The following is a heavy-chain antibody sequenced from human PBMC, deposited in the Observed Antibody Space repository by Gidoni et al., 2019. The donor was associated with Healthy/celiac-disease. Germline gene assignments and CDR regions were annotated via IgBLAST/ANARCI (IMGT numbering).Heavy chain of an antibody. Sequence: QVQLVESGGGVVQPGRSLRLSCAASGFTFSSSGMHWVRQAPGKGLEWVAVISYDGSNKYYADSVKGRFTISRDNSKNTLYLQMNSLRAEDTAVYYCAKDHFYGSGSYYSFDYWGQGTLVTVSS. CDR2: ISYDGSNK. J-gene: IGHJ4*02. V-gene: IGHV3-30*18. CDR1: GFTFSSSG. D-gene: IGHD3-10*01. CDR3: AKDHFYGSGSYYSFDY.